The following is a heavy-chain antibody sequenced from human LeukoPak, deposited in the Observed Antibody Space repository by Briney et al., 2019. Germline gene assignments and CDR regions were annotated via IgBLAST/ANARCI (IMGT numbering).Heavy chain of an antibody. Sequence: GGSLRLTCAASGFTFDAYAMHWVRQAPGKGLEWVSLISRDGGNIYYADSVRGRFTISRDNNKNSLYLQMNSLRIEDTALYYCAKDSANIVVVPSSIDYGMDVWGQGTTVTVSS. CDR3: AKDSANIVVVPSSIDYGMDV. D-gene: IGHD2-2*01. CDR2: ISRDGGNI. J-gene: IGHJ6*02. CDR1: GFTFDAYA. V-gene: IGHV3-43*02.